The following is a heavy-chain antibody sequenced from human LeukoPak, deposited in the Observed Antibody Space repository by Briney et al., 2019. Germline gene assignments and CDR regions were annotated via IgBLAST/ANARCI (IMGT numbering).Heavy chain of an antibody. CDR2: VDPEDGET. D-gene: IGHD1-26*01. J-gene: IGHJ3*02. CDR3: ATDLALERVGATLSAFDI. V-gene: IGHV1-69-2*01. Sequence: ASVKVSCKTSGYTFTNYYMHWVRQAPGKGLEWMGRVDPEDGETIYAEKFQGRVTITADTSTDTAYMELSSLRSEDTAVYYCATDLALERVGATLSAFDIWGQGTMVTVSS. CDR1: GYTFTNYY.